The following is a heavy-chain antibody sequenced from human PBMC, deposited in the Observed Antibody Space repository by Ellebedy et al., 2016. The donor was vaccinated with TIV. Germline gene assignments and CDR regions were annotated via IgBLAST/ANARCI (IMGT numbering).Heavy chain of an antibody. CDR2: NITILDIT. Sequence: AASVKVSCKASGGTFSSYSINWVRQAPGQGLEWMGRNITILDITNYAQNFQGRVTITADKSTSTAYMELSSLRSEDTAVYYCARAPPPRGYRSADAFDIWGQGTMVTVSS. J-gene: IGHJ3*02. D-gene: IGHD6-13*01. CDR1: GGTFSSYS. CDR3: ARAPPPRGYRSADAFDI. V-gene: IGHV1-69*04.